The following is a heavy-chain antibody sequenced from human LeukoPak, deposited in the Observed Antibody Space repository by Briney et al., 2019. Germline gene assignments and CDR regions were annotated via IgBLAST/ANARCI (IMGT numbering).Heavy chain of an antibody. V-gene: IGHV3-30*02. D-gene: IGHD2-2*01. J-gene: IGHJ4*02. Sequence: GGSLRLSCAASGFTFSSYGMHWVRQALGKGLEWVAVIWYGGSNKYYADSVKGRFTISRDNSKNTLYLQMNSLRAEDTAVYYCAKESSTSRYFDYWGQGTLVTVSS. CDR1: GFTFSSYG. CDR2: IWYGGSNK. CDR3: AKESSTSRYFDY.